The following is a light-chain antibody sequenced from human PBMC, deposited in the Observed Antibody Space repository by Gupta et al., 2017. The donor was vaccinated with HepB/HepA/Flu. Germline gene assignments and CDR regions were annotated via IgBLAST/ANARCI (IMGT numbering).Light chain of an antibody. CDR2: KTS. J-gene: IGKJ3*01. V-gene: IGKV1-5*03. CDR1: QTISNL. CDR3: QLENSGSFT. Sequence: DIQMTQSPSALSASVGDRVTITCRASQTISNLLAWYQQKPGRAPKLLIYKTSTLESGVPSRFSGSGYGTEFTLTISSLQPDDFATYYCQLENSGSFTFGHGTKVDIK.